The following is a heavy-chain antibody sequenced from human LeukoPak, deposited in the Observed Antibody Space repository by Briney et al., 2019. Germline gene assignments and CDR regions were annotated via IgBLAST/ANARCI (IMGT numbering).Heavy chain of an antibody. J-gene: IGHJ4*02. V-gene: IGHV3-53*01. D-gene: IGHD1-26*01. CDR2: IYSGGST. Sequence: GGSLRLSCAASGFTVSSNYMSWVRQAPGKGLEWVSIIYSGGSTYYADSVKGRFTISRDNSKNTLFLQMNSLRAEDTAVYYCAKDRTPFSGRGDYWGQGTLATVSS. CDR3: AKDRTPFSGRGDY. CDR1: GFTVSSNY.